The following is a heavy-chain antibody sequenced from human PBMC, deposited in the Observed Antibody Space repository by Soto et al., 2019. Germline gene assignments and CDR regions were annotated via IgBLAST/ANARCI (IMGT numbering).Heavy chain of an antibody. CDR2: TYYRSKWYN. Sequence: SQTLSLTCVISGDSVSSNSAAWNWIRQSPSRGLEWLGRTYYRSKWYNDYAVSVKSRITINPDTSKNQFSLQLNSVTPEDTAVYYCARDKGGKLQLPGYYYGMDVWGQGTTVTVSS. D-gene: IGHD6-13*01. CDR3: ARDKGGKLQLPGYYYGMDV. CDR1: GDSVSSNSAA. V-gene: IGHV6-1*01. J-gene: IGHJ6*02.